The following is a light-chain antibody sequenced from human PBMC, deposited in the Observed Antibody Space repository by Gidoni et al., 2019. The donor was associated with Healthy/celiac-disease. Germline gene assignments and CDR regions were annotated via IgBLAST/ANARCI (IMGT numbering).Light chain of an antibody. Sequence: SYVLTQPPSVSVAPGKTARITCGGNHSGSKSVHWYQQKTGQAPVLVVYDDSDRPSGVPERFSGSNSGNTATLTISRVESGDEADYYCQVWDSSSDHWVFGGGTKLTVL. CDR1: HSGSKS. J-gene: IGLJ3*02. CDR3: QVWDSSSDHWV. CDR2: DDS. V-gene: IGLV3-21*03.